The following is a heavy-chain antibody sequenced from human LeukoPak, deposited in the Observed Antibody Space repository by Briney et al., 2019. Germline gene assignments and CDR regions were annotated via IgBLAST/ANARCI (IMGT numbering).Heavy chain of an antibody. J-gene: IGHJ5*02. Sequence: GGSLRLSCAASGFTFSSYAMHWVRQAPGKGLEWVAVISYDGSNKYYADSVKGRFTISRDNSKNTLYLQMNSLRAEDTAVYYCARDRVGGLSSYGSPNWFDPWGQGALVTVSS. CDR1: GFTFSSYA. D-gene: IGHD5-12*01. V-gene: IGHV3-30-3*01. CDR2: ISYDGSNK. CDR3: ARDRVGGLSSYGSPNWFDP.